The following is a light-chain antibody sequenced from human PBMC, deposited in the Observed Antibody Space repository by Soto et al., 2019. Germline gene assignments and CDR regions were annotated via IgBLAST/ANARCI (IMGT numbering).Light chain of an antibody. J-gene: IGKJ2*01. CDR2: GAS. CDR3: QQHNNWPPYT. Sequence: EIVMTQSPATLSVSPGERATLSCRASQSVSSNLAWYQQKPGQAPRILIYGASTRATGIPARFSGSGSGTEFTLTISSLQSEDFALYYCQQHNNWPPYTFGQGTKLEIK. CDR1: QSVSSN. V-gene: IGKV3-15*01.